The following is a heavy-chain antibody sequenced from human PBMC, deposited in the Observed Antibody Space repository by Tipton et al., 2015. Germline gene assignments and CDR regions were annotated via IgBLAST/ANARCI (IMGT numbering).Heavy chain of an antibody. CDR2: IWYDGSHK. CDR1: HFPFSNYG. V-gene: IGHV3-33*01. J-gene: IGHJ6*02. CDR3: ARDGTAHVVSGMDV. Sequence: SLRLSCEASHFPFSNYGMHWVRQAPGKGLEWVAFIWYDGSHKYYVESVKGRFNISRDNSNNTLYLQMNSLRGEDTAVYYCARDGTAHVVSGMDVWGQGTSVTVSS. D-gene: IGHD2-21*01.